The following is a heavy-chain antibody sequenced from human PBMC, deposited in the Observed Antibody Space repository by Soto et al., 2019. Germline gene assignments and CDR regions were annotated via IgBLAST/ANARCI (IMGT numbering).Heavy chain of an antibody. CDR1: GYTFIDYY. D-gene: IGHD3-9*01. Sequence: GPSVKVSCKASGYTFIDYYMHWVRQAPGQGFEWLGRISPKSGATNYAQKFQGRVTMTWDTSLNTAYMELSSLISEDTAVYYCARPPGYISDWYYFDLWGQGTLVTVSS. CDR3: ARPPGYISDWYYFDL. V-gene: IGHV1-2*02. CDR2: ISPKSGAT. J-gene: IGHJ4*02.